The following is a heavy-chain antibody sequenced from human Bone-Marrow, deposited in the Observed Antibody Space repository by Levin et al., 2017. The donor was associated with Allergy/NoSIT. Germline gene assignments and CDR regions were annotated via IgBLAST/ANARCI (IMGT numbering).Heavy chain of an antibody. CDR3: ARSPDYGDPIWICFVRPRYNWFDP. J-gene: IGHJ5*02. V-gene: IGHV3-30-3*01. CDR1: GFTFSSYA. Sequence: QSGGSLRLSCAASGFTFSSYAMHWVRQAPGKGLEWVAVISYDGSNKYYADSVKGRFTISRDNSKNTLYLQMNSLRAEDTAVYYCARSPDYGDPIWICFVRPRYNWFDPWGQGTLVTVSS. CDR2: ISYDGSNK. D-gene: IGHD4-17*01.